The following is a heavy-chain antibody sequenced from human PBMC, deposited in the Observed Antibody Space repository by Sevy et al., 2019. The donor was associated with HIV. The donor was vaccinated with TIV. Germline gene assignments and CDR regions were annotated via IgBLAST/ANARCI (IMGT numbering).Heavy chain of an antibody. CDR3: AKDLPFTRATRGAGYYGMDV. Sequence: PGGSLRLSCAASGFTFDDYAMHWVRQAPGKGLEWVSLISWDGGSTYYADSVKGRFTISRDNSKNSLYLQMNSLRAEDTALYYCAKDLPFTRATRGAGYYGMDVWGQGTTVTVSS. CDR2: ISWDGGST. V-gene: IGHV3-43D*03. J-gene: IGHJ6*02. CDR1: GFTFDDYA. D-gene: IGHD1-26*01.